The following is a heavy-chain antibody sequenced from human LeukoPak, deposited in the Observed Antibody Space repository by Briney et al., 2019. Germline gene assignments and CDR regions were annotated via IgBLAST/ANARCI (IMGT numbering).Heavy chain of an antibody. CDR1: GFTFSSDA. J-gene: IGHJ4*02. Sequence: GGSLRLSCAASGFTFSSDAMSWGRQAPGKGLEWGSEISGSGGSTYYADSVKGGVTISRDNSKTTLYLQMSSLSGEVTPVYYCARRVADLPLWRQGPLVPVSS. D-gene: IGHD6-19*01. CDR3: ARRVADLPL. V-gene: IGHV3-23*01. CDR2: ISGSGGST.